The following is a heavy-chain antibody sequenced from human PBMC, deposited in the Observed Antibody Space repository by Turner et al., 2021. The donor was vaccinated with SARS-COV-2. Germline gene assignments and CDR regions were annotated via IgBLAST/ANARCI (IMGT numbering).Heavy chain of an antibody. CDR1: GFPFSSYS. Sequence: VQLVESGGGLVMPGGSLCPSCSASGFPFSSYSMNWFRQDPAKGREWVESINSGSSYIDYADSLKGRVTISRDNTKRSLFLQMNSLRVEDTAVYDCTRSRDYYGSGTYYNYDYWGQGTLVTVSS. V-gene: IGHV3-21*02. D-gene: IGHD3-10*01. CDR3: TRSRDYYGSGTYYNYDY. J-gene: IGHJ4*02. CDR2: INSGSSYI.